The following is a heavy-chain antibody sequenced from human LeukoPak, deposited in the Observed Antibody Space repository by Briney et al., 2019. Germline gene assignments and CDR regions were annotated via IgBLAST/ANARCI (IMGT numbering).Heavy chain of an antibody. Sequence: GSSVKVSCKASGGTFSSYAISWVRQAPGQGLEWMGGIIPIFGTANYAQKFQGRVTITADKSTSTAYMELSSLRSEDTAVYYCARRGLLVRGVIIKNWFDPWGQGTLVTVSS. CDR2: IIPIFGTA. CDR1: GGTFSSYA. J-gene: IGHJ5*02. V-gene: IGHV1-69*06. CDR3: ARRGLLVRGVIIKNWFDP. D-gene: IGHD3-10*01.